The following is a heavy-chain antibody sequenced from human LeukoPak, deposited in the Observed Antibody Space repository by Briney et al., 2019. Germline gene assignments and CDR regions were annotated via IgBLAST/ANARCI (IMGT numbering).Heavy chain of an antibody. J-gene: IGHJ4*02. CDR2: ISWDGGST. Sequence: GGSLRLSCAASGFTFDDYTMHWVRQAPGKGLEWVSLISWDGGSTYYADSVKGRFTISRDNSKNSLYLQMNSLRTEDTALYYCAKDILAYCGSDCRIFDYWGQGTLVTVSS. CDR1: GFTFDDYT. D-gene: IGHD2-21*02. CDR3: AKDILAYCGSDCRIFDY. V-gene: IGHV3-43*01.